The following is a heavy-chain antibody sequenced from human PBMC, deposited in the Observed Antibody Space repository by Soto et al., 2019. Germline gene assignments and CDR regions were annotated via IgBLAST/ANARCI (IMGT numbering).Heavy chain of an antibody. CDR2: ITVGSSHI. J-gene: IGHJ4*02. Sequence: SGGSLRLSCTGSGFPFSAYNINWVRQAPGKGLEWVSSITVGSSHIYQPNSMKGRLTISRDDAKNSVYLQIDSLRDEDTALYYCSRSPEVGVRGAYWGQGTLVTVSS. D-gene: IGHD3-16*01. V-gene: IGHV3-21*01. CDR3: SRSPEVGVRGAY. CDR1: GFPFSAYN.